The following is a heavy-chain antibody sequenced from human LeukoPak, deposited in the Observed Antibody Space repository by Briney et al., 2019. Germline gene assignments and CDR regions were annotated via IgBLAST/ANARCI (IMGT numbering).Heavy chain of an antibody. J-gene: IGHJ4*02. CDR3: ATAAVPFERGSYYFDY. V-gene: IGHV1-24*01. CDR1: GYTLTELS. D-gene: IGHD1-1*01. CDR2: FDPEDGET. Sequence: ASVKVSCTVSGYTLTELSMHWVRQAPGKGLEWMGGFDPEDGETIYAQKFQGRVTMTEDTSTDTAYMELSSLRPEDTAVYYCATAAVPFERGSYYFDYWGQGTLVTVSS.